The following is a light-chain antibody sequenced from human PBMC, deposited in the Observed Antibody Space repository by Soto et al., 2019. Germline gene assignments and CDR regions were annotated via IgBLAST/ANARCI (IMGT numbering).Light chain of an antibody. V-gene: IGKV3-20*01. CDR2: GAS. J-gene: IGKJ2*01. CDR1: QSVTSSY. CDR3: QQYGSSPGYT. Sequence: EIVLTQSPGTLSLSPGERATLSCRASQSVTSSYLAWYQQKPGQAPRLLIYGASSRATGIPDRFSGSGSGTGLTLTISRLEPEDFEVYYCQQYGSSPGYTFGQGTKLEIK.